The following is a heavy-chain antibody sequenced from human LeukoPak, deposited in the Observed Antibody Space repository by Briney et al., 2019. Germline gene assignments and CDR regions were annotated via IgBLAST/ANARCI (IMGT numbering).Heavy chain of an antibody. CDR3: AKKVVVGATSPYSDFQD. CDR2: ISGSGVTT. CDR1: GFTFSSYA. D-gene: IGHD1-26*01. V-gene: IGHV3-23*01. Sequence: GGSLGLSCVASGFTFSSYAMSWVRQAPGKGLEWVSAISGSGVTTHYAGSVKGRFSISRDNSKNTLYLQMNSLRAEDTALYYCAKKVVVGATSPYSDFQDWGQGTLVTVSS. J-gene: IGHJ1*01.